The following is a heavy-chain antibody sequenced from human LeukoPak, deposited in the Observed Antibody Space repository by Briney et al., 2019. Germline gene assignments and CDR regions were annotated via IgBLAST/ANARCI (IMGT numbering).Heavy chain of an antibody. CDR3: ARAGTGWFDP. V-gene: IGHV4-39*07. D-gene: IGHD1-7*01. J-gene: IGHJ5*02. CDR2: IYYSRST. CDR1: GGSISSSSYY. Sequence: SETLSLTCTVSGGSISSSSYYWGWIRQPPGKGLEWIGSIYYSRSTYYNPSLKSRVTISVDTSKNQFSLKLSSVTAADTAVYYCARAGTGWFDPWGQGTLVTVSS.